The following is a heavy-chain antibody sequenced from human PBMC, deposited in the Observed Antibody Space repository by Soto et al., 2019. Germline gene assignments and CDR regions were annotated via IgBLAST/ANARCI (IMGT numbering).Heavy chain of an antibody. CDR1: GSSFGSYA. CDR3: ARWSYLDY. V-gene: IGHV3-23*01. D-gene: IGHD3-3*01. Sequence: GGSLRLSCAASGSSFGSYALSWVRQAPGKGLEWVSTISGSDGKTFYADSVKGRFSISRDTSQSTLYLQMNSLRADDTAMYYCARWSYLDYWGQGTRVTVSS. CDR2: ISGSDGKT. J-gene: IGHJ4*02.